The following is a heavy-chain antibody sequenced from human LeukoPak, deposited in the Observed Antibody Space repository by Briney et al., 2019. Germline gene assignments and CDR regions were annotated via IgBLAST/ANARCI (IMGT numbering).Heavy chain of an antibody. CDR3: ARRAPNPGSSSGGFDY. J-gene: IGHJ4*02. CDR1: GGSISSSNW. Sequence: SETLSLTCAVSGGSISSSNWWSWVRQPPGKGLEWIGEIYHSGSTNYNPSLKSRVTISVDKSKNQFSLKLSSVTAADTAVYYCARRAPNPGSSSGGFDYWGQGTLVTVSS. CDR2: IYHSGST. V-gene: IGHV4-4*02. D-gene: IGHD6-13*01.